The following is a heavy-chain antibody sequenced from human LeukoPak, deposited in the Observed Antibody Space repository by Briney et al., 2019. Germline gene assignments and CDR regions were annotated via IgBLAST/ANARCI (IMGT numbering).Heavy chain of an antibody. CDR2: ISGSSSSM. Sequence: GGSLRLSCAASGFSFRSYSMNWVRQAPGKGLEWVSYISGSSSSMYYADSVKGRFTISRDDAKNSLYLQMNSLRDEDTAVYYCARDLTYYYDSSGYYYSRGYFDYWGQGTLVTVSS. CDR1: GFSFRSYS. CDR3: ARDLTYYYDSSGYYYSRGYFDY. D-gene: IGHD3-22*01. J-gene: IGHJ4*02. V-gene: IGHV3-48*02.